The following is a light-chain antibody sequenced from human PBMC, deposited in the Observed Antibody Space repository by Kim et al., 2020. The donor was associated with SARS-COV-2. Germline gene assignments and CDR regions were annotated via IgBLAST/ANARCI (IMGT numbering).Light chain of an antibody. CDR3: QQYTAYPHT. CDR1: QSVYNW. V-gene: IGKV1-5*01. CDR2: DAS. J-gene: IGKJ2*01. Sequence: ASVGDRFTITCRASQSVYNWMAWYQHTPGKAPNLLFYDASTLESGIPSRFSGSGYGTEFILTINSLHPDDFATYYCQQYTAYPHTFGQGTKVDIK.